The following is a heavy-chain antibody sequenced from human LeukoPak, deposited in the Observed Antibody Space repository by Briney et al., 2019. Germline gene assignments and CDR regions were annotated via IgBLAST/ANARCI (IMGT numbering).Heavy chain of an antibody. CDR2: INTNTGNP. Sequence: ASVKVSCKASGHTFTSYAMNWVRQAPGQGLEWIGWINTNTGNPTYAQGFTGRFVFSLDTSVSTAYLQISSLKAEDTAVYYCARGLIGIPFASDYWGQGTLVTVSS. CDR1: GHTFTSYA. V-gene: IGHV7-4-1*02. CDR3: ARGLIGIPFASDY. D-gene: IGHD3-22*01. J-gene: IGHJ4*02.